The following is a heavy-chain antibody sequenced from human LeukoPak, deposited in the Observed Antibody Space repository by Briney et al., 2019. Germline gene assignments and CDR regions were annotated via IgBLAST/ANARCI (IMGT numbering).Heavy chain of an antibody. CDR3: AKDDNWLQFES. V-gene: IGHV3-30*02. J-gene: IGHJ5*01. CDR2: IRYDGNNK. CDR1: GFTFSSYG. D-gene: IGHD5-24*01. Sequence: GGSLRLSCAASGFTFSSYGMHWVRQAPGKGLEWVAFIRYDGNNKNYADSVKGRFTISRDNSKNTLYLQMNSLRAEDTAVYYCAKDDNWLQFESWGQGTLVTVSS.